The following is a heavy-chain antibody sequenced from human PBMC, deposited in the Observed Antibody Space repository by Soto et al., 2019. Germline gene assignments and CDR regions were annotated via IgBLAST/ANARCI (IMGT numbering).Heavy chain of an antibody. CDR2: IGDSSGSI. D-gene: IGHD2-15*01. J-gene: IGHJ5*02. V-gene: IGHV3-23*01. CDR1: GFTFSSYA. Sequence: EVQLLESGGRLVQPRGSLRLSCAASGFTFSSYAMNWVRQAPGQGLEWVSSIGDSSGSIYYADSVKGRFTISRDNSKNTLALQMNSLRAEDTAVYYCAKGGYCSGGNCYRYRYNWLDPWGQGTLVTVSA. CDR3: AKGGYCSGGNCYRYRYNWLDP.